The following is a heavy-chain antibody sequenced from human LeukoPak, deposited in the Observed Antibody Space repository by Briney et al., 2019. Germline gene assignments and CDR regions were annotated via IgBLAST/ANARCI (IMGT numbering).Heavy chain of an antibody. CDR2: INHSGST. V-gene: IGHV4-34*01. CDR1: GGSFSGYY. D-gene: IGHD2-2*01. J-gene: IGHJ4*02. Sequence: PSETLSLACAVYGGSFSGYYWSWIRQPPGKGLEWIGEINHSGSTNYNPSLKSRVTISVDTSKNQFSLKLSSVTAADTAVYYCASYQGMFDYWGQGTLVTVSS. CDR3: ASYQGMFDY.